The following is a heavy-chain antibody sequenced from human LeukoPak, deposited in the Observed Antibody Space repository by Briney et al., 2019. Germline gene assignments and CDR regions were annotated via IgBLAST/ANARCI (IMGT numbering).Heavy chain of an antibody. CDR3: ATGRYCGGDCLDY. Sequence: GGSLRLSCAASGFTFSSYEMSWVRQAPGKGLEWVGNIKQDGSEKYYVDSVKGRFTISRDNAKNSLYLQMNSLRAEDTAVYYCATGRYCGGDCLDYWGQGTLVTVSS. D-gene: IGHD2-21*02. V-gene: IGHV3-7*01. CDR2: IKQDGSEK. J-gene: IGHJ4*02. CDR1: GFTFSSYE.